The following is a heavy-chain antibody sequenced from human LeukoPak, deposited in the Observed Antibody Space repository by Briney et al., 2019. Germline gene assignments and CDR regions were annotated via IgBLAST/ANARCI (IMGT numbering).Heavy chain of an antibody. CDR3: ARVSYYDFWPYDMDV. Sequence: SETLSLTCTVSGGSPSGNYWSWIRPPPERRLECIVYVYKSGRTNYNPSLKSRATISGDTTKNQFSLNLSSVTAADTAVYYCARVSYYDFWPYDMDVWGQGTTVTVSS. CDR2: VYKSGRT. CDR1: GGSPSGNY. D-gene: IGHD3-3*01. J-gene: IGHJ6*02. V-gene: IGHV4-59*01.